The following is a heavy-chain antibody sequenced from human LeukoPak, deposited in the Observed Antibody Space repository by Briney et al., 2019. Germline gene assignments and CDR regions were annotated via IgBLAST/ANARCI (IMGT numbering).Heavy chain of an antibody. CDR2: IKQDGSEK. J-gene: IGHJ4*02. D-gene: IGHD2-15*01. V-gene: IGHV3-7*03. CDR1: GFTFSSCW. CDR3: ARDSDGGSHIVDY. Sequence: GGSLRLSCAASGFTFSSCWMSWVRQAPGKGLEWVANIKQDGSEKYYVDSVKGRFTISRDNAKNSLYLQMNSLRAEDTAVYYCARDSDGGSHIVDYWGQGTLVTVSS.